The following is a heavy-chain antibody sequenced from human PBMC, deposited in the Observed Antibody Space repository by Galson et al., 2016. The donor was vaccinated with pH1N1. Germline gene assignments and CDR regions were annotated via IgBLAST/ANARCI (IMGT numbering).Heavy chain of an antibody. D-gene: IGHD1-1*01. V-gene: IGHV1-18*01. J-gene: IGHJ4*02. CDR3: ARDQNWNLDY. CDR1: GYTFTTFG. Sequence: SVKVSCKASGYTFTTFGISWVRQAPGKGLEWLGWISTSKGNTKNAQRLPDRVTMTRDTSTSTVFMELTSLRSDDTAIYYCARDQNWNLDYWGQGALVTVSS. CDR2: ISTSKGNT.